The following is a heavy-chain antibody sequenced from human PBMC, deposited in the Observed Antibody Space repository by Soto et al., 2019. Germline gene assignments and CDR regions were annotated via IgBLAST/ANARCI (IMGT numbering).Heavy chain of an antibody. J-gene: IGHJ4*02. CDR3: ARVFPSYCGGDCSYFDS. CDR1: GGSVNSYY. V-gene: IGHV4-59*02. Sequence: SETLSLTCTVSGGSVNSYYWSWIRQPPGKGLEWIGYIFYSGSTKSNPSLKSRVTMSVDMSKNQFSLRLTSVTAADTAVYYCARVFPSYCGGDCSYFDSWGQGTLVTSPQ. D-gene: IGHD2-21*02. CDR2: IFYSGST.